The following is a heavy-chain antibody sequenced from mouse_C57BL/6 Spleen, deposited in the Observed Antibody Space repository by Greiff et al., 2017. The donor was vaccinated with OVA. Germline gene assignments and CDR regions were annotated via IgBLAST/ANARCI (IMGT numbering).Heavy chain of an antibody. D-gene: IGHD1-1*01. J-gene: IGHJ1*03. CDR1: GFTFSSYA. CDR2: ISSGGDYI. Sequence: EVQGVESGEGLVKPGGSLKLSCAASGFTFSSYAMSWVRQTPEKRLEWVAYISSGGDYIYYADTVKGRFTISRDNARNTLYLQMSSLKSEDTAMYYCTRGSSYGWYFDVWGTGTTVTVSS. V-gene: IGHV5-9-1*02. CDR3: TRGSSYGWYFDV.